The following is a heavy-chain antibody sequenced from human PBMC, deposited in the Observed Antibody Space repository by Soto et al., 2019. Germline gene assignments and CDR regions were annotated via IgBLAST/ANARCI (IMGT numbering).Heavy chain of an antibody. CDR2: IIPIFGTE. J-gene: IGHJ4*02. V-gene: IGHV1-69*13. D-gene: IGHD5-18*01. Sequence: SVKVSCKASGGTFSSYAISWVRQAPGQGLEWMGGIIPIFGTENYAQKFQGRVTITADESTSTAYMELSSLRSEDTAVYYCAKEMATAHYFDYWGQGTLVTVSS. CDR1: GGTFSSYA. CDR3: AKEMATAHYFDY.